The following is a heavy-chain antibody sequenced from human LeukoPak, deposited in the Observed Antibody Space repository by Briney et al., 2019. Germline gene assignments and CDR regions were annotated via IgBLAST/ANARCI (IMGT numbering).Heavy chain of an antibody. CDR3: TTVRSPFYYDSGAYYYPKLDYYYYYMDV. CDR2: IKSKTDGGAT. J-gene: IGHJ6*03. Sequence: GGSLRLSCAASGFTFSNAWMSWVRQGPGKGLDWIGRIKSKTDGGATDYAAPVKGRFTISRDDSKNTLYLQMNSLKTEDTAVYYCTTVRSPFYYDSGAYYYPKLDYYYYYMDVWGKGTTVIVSS. CDR1: GFTFSNAW. D-gene: IGHD3-22*01. V-gene: IGHV3-15*01.